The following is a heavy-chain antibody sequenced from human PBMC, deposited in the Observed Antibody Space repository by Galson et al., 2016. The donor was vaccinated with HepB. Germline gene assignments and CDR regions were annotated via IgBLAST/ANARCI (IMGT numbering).Heavy chain of an antibody. J-gene: IGHJ4*02. CDR2: IYPGDSDT. CDR1: GYNFTTYW. D-gene: IGHD2-15*01. Sequence: QSGAEVKKPGESLTISCKGSGYNFTTYWIGWVRQMPGKGLEWMGIIYPGDSDTRYHPSFRGQVIISADKSTKTAYLQWSSLTASDTAIYYCARHAEFDDSGYYWWYWGQGTLVTVSS. V-gene: IGHV5-51*01. CDR3: ARHAEFDDSGYYWWY.